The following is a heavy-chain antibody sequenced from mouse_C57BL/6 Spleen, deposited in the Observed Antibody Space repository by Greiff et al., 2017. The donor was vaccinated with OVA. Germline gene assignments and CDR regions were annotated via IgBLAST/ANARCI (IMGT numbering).Heavy chain of an antibody. CDR1: GYTFTSYW. D-gene: IGHD1-1*01. J-gene: IGHJ2*01. CDR2: IDPSDSYP. V-gene: IGHV1-69*01. CDR3: ARWDGSSYGYFDY. Sequence: QVQLKQPGAELVMPGASVKLSCKASGYTFTSYWMHWVKQRPGQGLEWIGEIDPSDSYPNYNQKFKGKSTLTVDKSSSTAYMQLSSLTSEDSAVYYCARWDGSSYGYFDYWGQGTTLTVSS.